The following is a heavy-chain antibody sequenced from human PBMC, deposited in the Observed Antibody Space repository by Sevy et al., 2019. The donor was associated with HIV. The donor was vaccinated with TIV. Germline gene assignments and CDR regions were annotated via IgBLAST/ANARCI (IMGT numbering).Heavy chain of an antibody. CDR1: GGSISSSDSY. J-gene: IGHJ4*02. CDR3: ASKRGYNNGPFDY. CDR2: IHYSGGT. Sequence: SETLSLTCTVSGGSISSSDSYWSWIRQPPGKGLEWLGYIHYSGGTYYNPFLKSRVAMSVDTSEKKFSLRLTFLTAADTAVYYCASKRGYNNGPFDYWGQGTLVTVSS. V-gene: IGHV4-30-4*01. D-gene: IGHD5-12*01.